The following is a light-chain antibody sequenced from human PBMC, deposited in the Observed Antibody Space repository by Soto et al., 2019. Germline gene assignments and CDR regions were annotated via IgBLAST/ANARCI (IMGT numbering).Light chain of an antibody. CDR3: QQRSNWPLT. CDR1: QSVRSF. CDR2: DAS. J-gene: IGKJ4*01. Sequence: EIMLTQSPATLSLSPGERATLSCRASQSVRSFVAWYQQKPGQAPRLLIYDASIRAIGIPARFSGSGSGTDVTLTISSLEPEDFAVYYCQQRSNWPLTFGGGTKVEIK. V-gene: IGKV3-11*01.